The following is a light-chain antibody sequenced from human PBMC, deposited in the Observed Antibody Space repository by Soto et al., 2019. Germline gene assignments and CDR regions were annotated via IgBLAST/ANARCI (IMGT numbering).Light chain of an antibody. CDR2: LSF. J-gene: IGKJ1*01. CDR3: MQGLHGPWT. V-gene: IGKV2-28*01. CDR1: QSLLHSNGNTY. Sequence: DVVMTQSPLSLPVTPGEPASISCRSSQSLLHSNGNTYLDWYLQKPGQSPQLLIYLSFNRASGVPDRFSGSVTGTEFTRKSSRVEAEDVGVYYCMQGLHGPWTFGQGTKVEIK.